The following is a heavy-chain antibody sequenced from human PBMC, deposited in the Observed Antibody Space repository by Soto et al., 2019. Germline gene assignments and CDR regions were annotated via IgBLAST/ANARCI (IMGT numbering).Heavy chain of an antibody. D-gene: IGHD3-16*01. CDR1: GASISRGDYY. J-gene: IGHJ3*01. V-gene: IGHV4-30-4*08. CDR3: ARSHDVLGAFDV. CDR2: IFHSGET. Sequence: QVQLQEAGPGLVKPSETLSLTCTVSGASISRGDYYWSWIRKSPGKGLQWNGYIFHSGETYYTRSLESRLSISIAASKTQFSLNLNSVTAADTAVYFCARSHDVLGAFDVWGSGTVVTASS.